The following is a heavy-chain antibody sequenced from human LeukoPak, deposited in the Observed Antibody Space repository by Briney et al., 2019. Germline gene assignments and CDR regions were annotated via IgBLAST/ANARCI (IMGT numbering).Heavy chain of an antibody. Sequence: SGGSLTLSCAASGFTFRNYQMSWLRQAPGKGLEWVAHINQDGSEEHYMDCVKARLIISRDNAKNSLSLQIDSLRAEDTAVYYCVRDGGVSGYDLLDYWGQGTLVTVSS. CDR2: INQDGSEE. CDR3: VRDGGVSGYDLLDY. D-gene: IGHD5-12*01. V-gene: IGHV3-7*01. J-gene: IGHJ4*02. CDR1: GFTFRNYQ.